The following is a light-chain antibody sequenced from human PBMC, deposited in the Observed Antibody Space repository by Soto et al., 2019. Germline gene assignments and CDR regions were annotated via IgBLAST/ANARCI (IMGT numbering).Light chain of an antibody. CDR3: QQHGSSPRSWT. V-gene: IGKV3-20*01. CDR1: QSVSSSY. CDR2: SAS. J-gene: IGKJ1*01. Sequence: EIVLTQSPGTLSLSPGERATLSCRASQSVSSSYLAWYQQKPGQAPRLLIFSASSRATGIPDRFSCSGFGPDFPLTISILEPEDFAVYYCQQHGSSPRSWTFGQGTKVEIK.